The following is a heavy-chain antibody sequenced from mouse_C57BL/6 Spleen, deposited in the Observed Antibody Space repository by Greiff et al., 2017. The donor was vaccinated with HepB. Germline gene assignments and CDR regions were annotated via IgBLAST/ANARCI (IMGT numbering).Heavy chain of an antibody. CDR2: IDPSDSYT. CDR3: ATTAQVDY. CDR1: GYTFTSYW. D-gene: IGHD3-2*02. J-gene: IGHJ2*01. V-gene: IGHV1-59*01. Sequence: QVQLQQPGAELVRPGTSVKLSCKASGYTFTSYWMHWVKQRPGQGLEWIGVIDPSDSYTNYNQKFKGKATLTVDTSSSTAYMQLSSLTSEDSAVYYCATTAQVDYWGQGTTLTVSS.